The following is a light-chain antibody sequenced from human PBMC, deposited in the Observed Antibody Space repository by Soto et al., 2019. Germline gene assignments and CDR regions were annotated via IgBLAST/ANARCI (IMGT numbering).Light chain of an antibody. J-gene: IGLJ2*01. Sequence: QSVLTRPPSVSAAPGQKVTISCSGSSSNIGNNYVSWYQQLPGTAPRLLIYDNNKRPSGIPDRFSGSKSGTSATLGITGLQTGDEADYYCATWDSSLSAVVFGGGTKLTVL. V-gene: IGLV1-51*01. CDR1: SSNIGNNY. CDR2: DNN. CDR3: ATWDSSLSAVV.